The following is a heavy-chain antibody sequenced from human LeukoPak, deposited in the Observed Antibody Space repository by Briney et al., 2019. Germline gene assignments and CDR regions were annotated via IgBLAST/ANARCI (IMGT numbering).Heavy chain of an antibody. CDR2: IKPDESEK. CDR1: GFSFSGSW. V-gene: IGHV3-7*01. CDR3: ARARSYSFDI. D-gene: IGHD5-12*01. Sequence: GGSLRLSCAASGFSFSGSWMSWVRQAPGKGLEWVAHIKPDESEKFYMDSVEGRFTVSRDNAKSLVFLLMNSLRAEDTAVYYCARARSYSFDIWGQGTMVTVSS. J-gene: IGHJ3*02.